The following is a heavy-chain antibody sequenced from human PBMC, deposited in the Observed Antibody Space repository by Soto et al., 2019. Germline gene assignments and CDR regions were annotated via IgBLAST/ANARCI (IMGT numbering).Heavy chain of an antibody. V-gene: IGHV1-2*02. Sequence: GXSVKVSCKGSAYTFIDYYMHWVRQAPGQGFEWMGRISPRSGGTNYAQKFQGRVTMTWDTSLNTAYMELSSLISEDTAVYYCARPPGYISDWYYFDLWGQGTLVTVSS. D-gene: IGHD3-9*01. CDR1: AYTFIDYY. CDR2: ISPRSGGT. CDR3: ARPPGYISDWYYFDL. J-gene: IGHJ4*02.